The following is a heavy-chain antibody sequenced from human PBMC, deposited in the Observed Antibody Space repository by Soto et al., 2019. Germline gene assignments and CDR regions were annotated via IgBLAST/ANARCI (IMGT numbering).Heavy chain of an antibody. CDR1: GGSISSYY. D-gene: IGHD1-26*01. J-gene: IGHJ6*03. CDR2: IYYSGST. V-gene: IGHV4-59*01. CDR3: ARGEGYYHYYYMDV. Sequence: PSETLSLTCTVSGGSISSYYWSWIRQPPGKGLEWIGYIYYSGSTNYNPSLKSRVTISVDTSKNQFSLKLSSVTAADTAVYYCARGEGYYHYYYMDVWGKGTTVTVSS.